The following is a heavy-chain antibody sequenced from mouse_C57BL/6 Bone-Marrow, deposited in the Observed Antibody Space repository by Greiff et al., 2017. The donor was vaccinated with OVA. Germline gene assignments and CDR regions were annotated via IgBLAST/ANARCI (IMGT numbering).Heavy chain of an antibody. CDR3: TRDLGSSPHFDY. CDR1: GFTFSDAW. J-gene: IGHJ2*01. CDR2: IRNKANNHAT. V-gene: IGHV6-6*01. Sequence: EVKLMESGGGLVQPGGSMKLSCAASGFTFSDAWMDWVRQSPEKGLEWVAEIRNKANNHATYYAESVKGRFTISRDDSKSSVYLQMNSLRAEDTGIYYCTRDLGSSPHFDYWGQGTTLTVSS. D-gene: IGHD1-1*01.